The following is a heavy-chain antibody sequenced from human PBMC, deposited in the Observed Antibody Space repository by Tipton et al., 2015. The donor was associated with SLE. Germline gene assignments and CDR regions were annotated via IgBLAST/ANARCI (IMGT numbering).Heavy chain of an antibody. D-gene: IGHD4-17*01. CDR3: AKEGEYGDHDWFDP. CDR2: ISGSGGST. V-gene: IGHV3-23*01. J-gene: IGHJ5*02. Sequence: SLRLSCAASGFTFSDYYMSWIRQAPGKGLEWVSAISGSGGSTYYADSVKGRFTISRDNSKNTLYLQMNSLRAEDTAVYYCAKEGEYGDHDWFDPWGQGTLVTVSS. CDR1: GFTFSDYY.